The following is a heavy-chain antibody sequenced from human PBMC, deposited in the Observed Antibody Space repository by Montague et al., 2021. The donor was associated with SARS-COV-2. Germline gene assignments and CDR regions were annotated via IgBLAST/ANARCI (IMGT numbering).Heavy chain of an antibody. CDR1: GDSISSYY. Sequence: SETLSLTCTVSGDSISSYYWNWIRQPPGKGLEWIGYIYNSGTTNYNPSVKSRVTISVGTSKNQFSLKLNSVTAADTAVYYCARGGGYCSGGSCYYWLDPWGQGTLVTVSS. J-gene: IGHJ5*02. V-gene: IGHV4-59*01. D-gene: IGHD2-15*01. CDR2: IYNSGTT. CDR3: ARGGGYCSGGSCYYWLDP.